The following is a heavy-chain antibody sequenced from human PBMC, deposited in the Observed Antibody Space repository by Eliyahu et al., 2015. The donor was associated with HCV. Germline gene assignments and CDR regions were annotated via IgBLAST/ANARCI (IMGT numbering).Heavy chain of an antibody. CDR1: XFTFSNNA. CDR3: AKNLGSSASYDY. V-gene: IGHV3-23*01. J-gene: IGHJ4*02. D-gene: IGHD1-26*01. CDR2: ISGDGYYI. Sequence: EVQLLESGGGLVQPGGSLRXSCAAXXFTFSNNAMTWVRQAPGKGLEWVSAISGDGYYIYYADSVKGRFTISRDNSKNTMWLQMNSLRAEDTALYYCAKNLGSSASYDYWGQGTRVTVSS.